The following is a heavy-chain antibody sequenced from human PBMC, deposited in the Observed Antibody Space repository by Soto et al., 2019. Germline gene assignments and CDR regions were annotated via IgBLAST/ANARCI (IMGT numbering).Heavy chain of an antibody. Sequence: EAQLVESGGGLVQPGGSLRLSCTASGFTVSSYSMNWVRQAPGKGLEWVSYIFSSSNGIYYADSVKGRFTISRDNAKNALYLQMTSLRDEDTAVYYCARDKYFYDGSGPMESDYYYYGMAVWGQGTTVTVSS. V-gene: IGHV3-48*02. CDR1: GFTVSSYS. CDR3: ARDKYFYDGSGPMESDYYYYGMAV. D-gene: IGHD3-22*01. J-gene: IGHJ6*02. CDR2: IFSSSNGI.